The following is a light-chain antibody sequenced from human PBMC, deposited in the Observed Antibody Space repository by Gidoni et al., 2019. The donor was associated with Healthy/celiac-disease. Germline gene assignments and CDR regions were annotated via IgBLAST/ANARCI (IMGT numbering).Light chain of an antibody. Sequence: DIVMTQSPDSPAVPLGERATINCKSSQSVLYSSNNKNYLAWYQQKPGQPPKLLIYWASTRESGVPDRFSGSGSGTDFTLTISSLQAEDVAVYYCQQYYSTPLTFGGGTKVEIK. J-gene: IGKJ4*01. V-gene: IGKV4-1*01. CDR2: WAS. CDR1: QSVLYSSNNKNY. CDR3: QQYYSTPLT.